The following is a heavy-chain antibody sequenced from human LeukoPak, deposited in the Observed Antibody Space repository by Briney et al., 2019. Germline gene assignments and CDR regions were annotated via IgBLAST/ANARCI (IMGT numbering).Heavy chain of an antibody. CDR2: ISASGVSA. J-gene: IGHJ3*01. CDR3: AKGKVNHDGAFDL. Sequence: GGXLRLSCAASGFTFSSYAMSWVRQVPGKGLEWVSTISASGVSAYYAVSVKGRFTISRDNSKNTFYMQMSSLRAEDTAVYYCAKGKVNHDGAFDLWGQGAMVTVSS. CDR1: GFTFSSYA. V-gene: IGHV3-23*01.